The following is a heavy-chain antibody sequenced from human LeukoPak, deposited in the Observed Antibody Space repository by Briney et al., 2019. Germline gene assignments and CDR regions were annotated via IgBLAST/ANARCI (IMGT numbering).Heavy chain of an antibody. D-gene: IGHD5-24*01. CDR3: AFRGVEMATIDEG. CDR1: GYSISSGYY. V-gene: IGHV4-38-2*02. CDR2: INHSGST. Sequence: SETLSHTCTVSGYSISSGYYWSWIRQPPGKGLEWIGEINHSGSTNYNPSLKSRVTISVDTSKNQFSLKLSSVTAADTAVYYCAFRGVEMATIDEGWGQGTLVTVSS. J-gene: IGHJ4*02.